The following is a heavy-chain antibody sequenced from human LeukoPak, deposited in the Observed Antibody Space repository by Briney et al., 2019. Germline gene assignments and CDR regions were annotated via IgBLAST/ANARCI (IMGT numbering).Heavy chain of an antibody. CDR2: ISASGDNT. D-gene: IGHD4-17*01. CDR1: GFTVNSYA. V-gene: IGHV3-23*01. CDR3: AKGGRRHYGDYVAF. Sequence: PGGSLRLSCDASGFTVNSYAMNWVRQAPGKGLEWVSHISASGDNTYYADSVKGRFTISRDDSKNTVYLQMNSLRADDTAVYHCAKGGRRHYGDYVAFWGQGTLVTVSS. J-gene: IGHJ4*02.